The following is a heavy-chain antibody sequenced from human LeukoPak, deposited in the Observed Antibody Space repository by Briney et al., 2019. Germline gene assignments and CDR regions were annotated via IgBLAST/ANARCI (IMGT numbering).Heavy chain of an antibody. Sequence: GGSLRLSCAASGFSFSNYWMNWVRQGPGKGLEWVANIKQDGSEKYYVDSVKGRFTVSRDNAKNLLYLQMNSLRAEDTAVYYCARGAYIGAWGIFDYWGQGTLVTVSS. CDR3: ARGAYIGAWGIFDY. CDR1: GFSFSNYW. J-gene: IGHJ4*02. CDR2: IKQDGSEK. D-gene: IGHD6-19*01. V-gene: IGHV3-7*03.